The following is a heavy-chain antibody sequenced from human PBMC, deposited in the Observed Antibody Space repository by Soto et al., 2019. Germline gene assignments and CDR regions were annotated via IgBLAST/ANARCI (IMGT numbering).Heavy chain of an antibody. CDR1: GGTFNSHA. CDR3: ARDRSSTWRSAMDV. Sequence: QLQLVQSGAEVKKPGSSVKVSCKASGGTFNSHAISWVRQAPGQGVEWMGGIITIFDTPNYAQKFQGRVTITADKSTSTAYMELTSLRHEDTAVYYCARDRSSTWRSAMDVLGQGTTLTVS. D-gene: IGHD6-13*01. J-gene: IGHJ6*02. CDR2: IITIFDTP. V-gene: IGHV1-69*06.